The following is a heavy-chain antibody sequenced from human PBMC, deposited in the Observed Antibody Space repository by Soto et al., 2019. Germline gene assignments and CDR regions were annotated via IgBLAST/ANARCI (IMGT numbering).Heavy chain of an antibody. Sequence: SGPTLVNPTQTLTLTCTFSGFSLSTSGMCVSWIRQPPGKALEWLALIDWVDDKYYSRSLRTRLTISKDTSKNQVVLTLTNEDPLDTATYYCARMCRGWFDPWGQGTLVTVSS. D-gene: IGHD2-15*01. CDR3: ARMCRGWFDP. CDR2: IDWVDDK. V-gene: IGHV2-70*13. J-gene: IGHJ5*02. CDR1: GFSLSTSGMC.